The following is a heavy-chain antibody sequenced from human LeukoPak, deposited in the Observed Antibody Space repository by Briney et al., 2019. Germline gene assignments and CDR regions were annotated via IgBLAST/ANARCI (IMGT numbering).Heavy chain of an antibody. Sequence: GGSLRLSCAASGFTFSSYAMSRVRQAPGKGLEWVSAISGSGGSTYYADSVKGRFTISRDNSKNTLYLQMNSLRAEDTAVYYCAKLSYGSGSLRWFDPWGQGTLVTVSS. CDR3: AKLSYGSGSLRWFDP. D-gene: IGHD3-10*01. J-gene: IGHJ5*02. V-gene: IGHV3-23*01. CDR2: ISGSGGST. CDR1: GFTFSSYA.